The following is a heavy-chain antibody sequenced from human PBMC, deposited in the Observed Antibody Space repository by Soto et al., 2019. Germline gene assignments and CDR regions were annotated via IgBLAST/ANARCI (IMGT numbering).Heavy chain of an antibody. CDR3: ASALHYYYDSSGYYNPPDY. CDR1: GFTFSSYA. D-gene: IGHD3-22*01. Sequence: PGGSLRLSCAASGFTFSSYAMSWVRQAPGKGLEWVSAISGSGGSTYYADSVEGRFTISRDNSKNSLYLQMNSLRAEDTAVYYCASALHYYYDSSGYYNPPDYWGQGTLVTVSS. CDR2: ISGSGGST. V-gene: IGHV3-23*01. J-gene: IGHJ4*02.